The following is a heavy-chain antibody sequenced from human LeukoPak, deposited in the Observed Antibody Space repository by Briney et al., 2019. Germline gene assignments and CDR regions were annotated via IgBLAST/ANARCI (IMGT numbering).Heavy chain of an antibody. Sequence: PGGSLRLSCAASGFTFSSYSMNWVRQAPGKGLEWVSSIGSSSSYIYYADSVKGRFTISRDNAKNSLYLQMNSLRAEDTAVYYCARGGYSGYDSPDYWGQGTLVTVSS. CDR1: GFTFSSYS. CDR2: IGSSSSYI. V-gene: IGHV3-21*01. CDR3: ARGGYSGYDSPDY. J-gene: IGHJ4*02. D-gene: IGHD5-12*01.